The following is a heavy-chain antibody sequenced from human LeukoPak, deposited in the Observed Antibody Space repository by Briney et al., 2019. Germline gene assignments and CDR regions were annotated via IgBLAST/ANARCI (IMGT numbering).Heavy chain of an antibody. CDR2: INPNSGGT. V-gene: IGHV1-2*02. CDR3: ARGHYYSTLHV. J-gene: IGHJ6*02. CDR1: GYTXTDYY. Sequence: ASVKVSCKASGYTXTDYYMHWVRQAPGQGLGWMGWINPNSGGTNYAQKFQGRVTVTSDTSDSTAYMELSRLTSDDTAVYYCARGHYYSTLHVWGQGTTATVSS.